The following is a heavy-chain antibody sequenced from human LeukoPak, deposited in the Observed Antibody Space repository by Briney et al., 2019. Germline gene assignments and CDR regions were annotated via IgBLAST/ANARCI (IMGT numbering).Heavy chain of an antibody. V-gene: IGHV3-74*01. CDR1: GFTFSSYW. Sequence: GGSLRLSXAASGFTFSSYWMHWVRQAPGKGMVWVSRINSDGSSTSYADSVKGRFTISRDNSKNTLYLQMNSLRAEDTAVYYCARGAALRPFDYWGQGTLVTVSS. D-gene: IGHD6-13*01. CDR2: INSDGSST. CDR3: ARGAALRPFDY. J-gene: IGHJ4*02.